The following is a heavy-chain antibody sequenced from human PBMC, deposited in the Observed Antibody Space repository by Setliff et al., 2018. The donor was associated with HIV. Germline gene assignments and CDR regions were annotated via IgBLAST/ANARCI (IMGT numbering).Heavy chain of an antibody. Sequence: GASVKVSCKASGYTFTTYSMHWVRQAPGQSLEWMGWINVGKGDTKYSQDLQGRITITQDTSANTAYMELSSLRSDDTAVYFCARGALLAVFDFDYWGHGTLVTVSS. J-gene: IGHJ4*01. CDR1: GYTFTTYS. CDR3: ARGALLAVFDFDY. V-gene: IGHV1-3*01. CDR2: INVGKGDT. D-gene: IGHD3-10*01.